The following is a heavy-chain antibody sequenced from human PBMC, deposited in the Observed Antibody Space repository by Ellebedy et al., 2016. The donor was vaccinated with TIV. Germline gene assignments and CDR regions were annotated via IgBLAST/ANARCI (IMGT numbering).Heavy chain of an antibody. CDR2: ISAYGDRT. Sequence: PGGSLRLSCAASGFTFSSYAMSWVRQAPGKGLEWVSAISAYGDRTYYADPVKGRFTISRDNSKNTLYLQMHSVRAEDTAVYYCARDPVGVGPAFDIWGQGTMVTVSS. V-gene: IGHV3-23*01. D-gene: IGHD4-23*01. CDR1: GFTFSSYA. J-gene: IGHJ3*02. CDR3: ARDPVGVGPAFDI.